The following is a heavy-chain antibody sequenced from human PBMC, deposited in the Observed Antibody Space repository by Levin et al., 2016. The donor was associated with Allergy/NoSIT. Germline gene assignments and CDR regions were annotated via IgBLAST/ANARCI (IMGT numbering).Heavy chain of an antibody. CDR3: ARGGILYRVEM. CDR2: IKEDGSKE. D-gene: IGHD3-16*02. CDR1: GLSFSGYW. J-gene: IGHJ3*01. Sequence: GESLKISCVASGLSFSGYWMTWVRQAPGKGLEWVASIKEDGSKEYYVDSVKDRFSISRDNAKNSVHLQMSSLRVDDTAIYYCARGGILYRVEMRGQGTRVTVSS. V-gene: IGHV3-7*01.